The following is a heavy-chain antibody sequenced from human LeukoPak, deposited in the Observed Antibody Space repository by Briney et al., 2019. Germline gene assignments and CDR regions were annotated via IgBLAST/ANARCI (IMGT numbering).Heavy chain of an antibody. Sequence: GGSLRLSCAASGFTFSNTWMAWVRQAPGKGLEWVANINQDASTKHYVDSVKGRFTISRDNAKNSLYLQMNSLRAADTAVYYCARDQSGSLDYWGQGTLVTVSS. CDR3: ARDQSGSLDY. CDR1: GFTFSNTW. CDR2: INQDASTK. V-gene: IGHV3-7*01. D-gene: IGHD1-26*01. J-gene: IGHJ4*02.